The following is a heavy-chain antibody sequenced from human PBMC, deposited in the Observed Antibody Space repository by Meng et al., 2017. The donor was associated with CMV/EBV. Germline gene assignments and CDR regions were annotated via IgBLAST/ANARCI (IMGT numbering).Heavy chain of an antibody. Sequence: SVTVSCKASGGTFSSYAISWVRQAPGQGLEWMGGIIPIFGTANYAQKFQGRVTITTDESTSTADMGLSSLRSEDTAVYYCARGGSNRYAFDIWGQGTMVTVSS. V-gene: IGHV1-69*05. CDR2: IIPIFGTA. D-gene: IGHD3-16*01. J-gene: IGHJ3*02. CDR1: GGTFSSYA. CDR3: ARGGSNRYAFDI.